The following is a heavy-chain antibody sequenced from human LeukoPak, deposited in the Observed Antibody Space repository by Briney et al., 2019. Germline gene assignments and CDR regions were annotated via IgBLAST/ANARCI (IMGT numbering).Heavy chain of an antibody. CDR2: ISTSSSYI. J-gene: IGHJ5*02. V-gene: IGHV3-21*01. D-gene: IGHD6-19*01. CDR1: GFPFSGYS. Sequence: GGSLRLSCAASGFPFSGYSMSWVRQAPGKGLEWVSSISTSSSYIYYLDSVKGRFTISRNNAKNSLYLQMNSLRAEDTAVYYCARVTSSGWYVASWFDPWGQGTLVTVSS. CDR3: ARVTSSGWYVASWFDP.